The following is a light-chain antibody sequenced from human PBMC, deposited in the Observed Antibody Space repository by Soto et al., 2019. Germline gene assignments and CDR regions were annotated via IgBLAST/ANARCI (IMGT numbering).Light chain of an antibody. J-gene: IGLJ1*01. V-gene: IGLV2-23*02. Sequence: QSALTQPASVSGSPGQSITISCTGTSSDVGSYNLVSWYQQHPGKAPKLMIYEVSKRPSGVSNRFSCSKSGNTASMTISGLQAEDEADYYCCSYAGSSTFFFGTGTKLTVL. CDR3: CSYAGSSTFF. CDR2: EVS. CDR1: SSDVGSYNL.